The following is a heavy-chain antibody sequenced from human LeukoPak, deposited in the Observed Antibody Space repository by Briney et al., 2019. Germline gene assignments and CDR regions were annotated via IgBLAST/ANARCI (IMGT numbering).Heavy chain of an antibody. CDR1: GFTFSSYE. CDR2: ISSSGSTI. Sequence: PGGSLRLSCAASGFTFSSYEMNWVRQAPGKGLERVSYISSSGSTIYYADSVKGRFTISRDNAKNSLYLQMNSLRAEDTAVYYCATASERYDYVWGSYRPPEYWGQGTLVTVSS. J-gene: IGHJ4*02. D-gene: IGHD3-16*02. V-gene: IGHV3-48*03. CDR3: ATASERYDYVWGSYRPPEY.